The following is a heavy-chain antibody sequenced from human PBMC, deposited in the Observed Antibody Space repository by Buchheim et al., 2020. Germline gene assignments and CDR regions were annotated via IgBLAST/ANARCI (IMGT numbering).Heavy chain of an antibody. J-gene: IGHJ4*02. V-gene: IGHV4-30-4*01. D-gene: IGHD6-13*01. Sequence: QVQLQESGPGLVKPSQTLSLSCTVSGDSISSGDYAWSWIRQPPGKGLEWIGYIYYNGNTYYNPSLKSRVSMSVDPSEHKFSLKLSSVTAADTAVYYCARVMAHSLAVAGYYWGQGTL. CDR1: GDSISSGDYA. CDR3: ARVMAHSLAVAGYY. CDR2: IYYNGNT.